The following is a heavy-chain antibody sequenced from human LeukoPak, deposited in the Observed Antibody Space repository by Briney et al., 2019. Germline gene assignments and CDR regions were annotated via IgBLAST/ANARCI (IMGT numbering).Heavy chain of an antibody. CDR1: GGSLSSSSYY. J-gene: IGHJ5*02. D-gene: IGHD3-16*02. Sequence: SETLSLTCTVSGGSLSSSSYYWGWIRQSAGKGLECIGTIDYSGSTKYNPSLKSRVTISVDTSKNQFSLNLSSVTAADTAVYYCARYSYDYVWGSYRPPVNWFDPWGQGTLVTVSS. V-gene: IGHV4-39*01. CDR3: ARYSYDYVWGSYRPPVNWFDP. CDR2: IDYSGST.